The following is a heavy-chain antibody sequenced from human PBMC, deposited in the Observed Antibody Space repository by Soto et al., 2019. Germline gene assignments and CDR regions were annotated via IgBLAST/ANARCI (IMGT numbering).Heavy chain of an antibody. V-gene: IGHV1-69*16. CDR2: IIPNLGTF. J-gene: IGHJ5*02. D-gene: IGHD3-3*01. CDR1: GGSFSRNP. CDR3: ARDRGFLEWSFQFDP. Sequence: GASVKVSCKASGGSFSRNPITWVREAPGQGLEWMGGIIPNLGTFRYAQKFQGRVTITTDEATATTYIELSSLTSEDTAVYYCARDRGFLEWSFQFDPWGQGTLVTVSS.